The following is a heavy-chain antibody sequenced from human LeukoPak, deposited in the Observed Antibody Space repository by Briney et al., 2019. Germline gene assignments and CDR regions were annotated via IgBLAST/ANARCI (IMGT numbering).Heavy chain of an antibody. CDR3: AKPHDYGDYSLDY. CDR2: IRNKGNRFST. CDR1: GFTLSDHY. Sequence: PGGSLRLSCAASGFTLSDHYMDWVRQAPGKGLEWVGRIRNKGNRFSTEHAASVTGRFTLSRDDSKNSLYLQMNSLRAEDTAVYYCAKPHDYGDYSLDYWGQGTLVTVSS. D-gene: IGHD4-17*01. J-gene: IGHJ4*02. V-gene: IGHV3-72*01.